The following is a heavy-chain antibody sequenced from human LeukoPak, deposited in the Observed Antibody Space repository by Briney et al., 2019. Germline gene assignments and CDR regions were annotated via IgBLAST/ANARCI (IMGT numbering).Heavy chain of an antibody. Sequence: ASVKVSCKASGGTFSSYAISWVRQAPGQGLEWMGGIIPIFGTANYAQKFQGRVAITADESTSTAYMELSSLRSEDTAVYYCAIGDRYYDFWSGYQDYGMDVWGQGTTVTVSS. D-gene: IGHD3-3*01. CDR1: GGTFSSYA. CDR3: AIGDRYYDFWSGYQDYGMDV. V-gene: IGHV1-69*13. J-gene: IGHJ6*02. CDR2: IIPIFGTA.